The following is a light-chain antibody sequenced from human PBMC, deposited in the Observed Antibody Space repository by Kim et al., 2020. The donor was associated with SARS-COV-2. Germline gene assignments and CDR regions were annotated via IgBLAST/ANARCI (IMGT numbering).Light chain of an antibody. J-gene: IGKJ1*01. Sequence: ASERDRLTITCRASQGITTHLSWFQHKPGKAPKRLIYDASTLQSGVPSKFSGTGSGTEFTLTISSLQPEDVATYYCLQYNRYPRTFGQGTKVDIK. CDR1: QGITTH. CDR3: LQYNRYPRT. V-gene: IGKV1-17*01. CDR2: DAS.